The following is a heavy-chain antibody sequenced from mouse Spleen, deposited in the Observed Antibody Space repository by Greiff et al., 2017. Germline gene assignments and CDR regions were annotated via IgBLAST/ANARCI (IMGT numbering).Heavy chain of an antibody. J-gene: IGHJ4*01. Sequence: EVHLVESGGGLVKPGGSLKLSCAASGFTFSDYGMHWVRQAPEKGLEWVAYISSGSSTIYYADTVKGRFTISRDNAKNTLFLQMTSLRSEDTAMYYCARRTMITTYYYAMDYWGQGTSVTVSS. CDR1: GFTFSDYG. CDR2: ISSGSSTI. V-gene: IGHV5-17*01. CDR3: ARRTMITTYYYAMDY. D-gene: IGHD2-4*01.